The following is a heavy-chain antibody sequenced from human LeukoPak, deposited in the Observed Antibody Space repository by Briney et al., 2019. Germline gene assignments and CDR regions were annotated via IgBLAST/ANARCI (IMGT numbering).Heavy chain of an antibody. V-gene: IGHV4-59*08. CDR1: GGSISIYY. D-gene: IGHD6-13*01. CDR2: IYYSGST. J-gene: IGHJ6*02. CDR3: ARYSRLYYYGMDV. Sequence: SETLSLTCTVSGGSISIYYWSWIRQPPGKGLEWIGYIYYSGSTNYNPSLKSRVTISVDTSKNQFSLKLSSVTAADTAVYYCARYSRLYYYGMDVWGQGTTVTVSS.